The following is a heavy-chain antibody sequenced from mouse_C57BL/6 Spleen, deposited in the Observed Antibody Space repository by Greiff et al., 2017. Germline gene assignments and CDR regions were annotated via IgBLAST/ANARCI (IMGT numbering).Heavy chain of an antibody. Sequence: VQLQQSGAELVKPGASVKLSCTASGFNFTDYCMHWVKQRPEQGLEWIGRIDPEDGETKYAPKFQGKATITADTSSNTAYMQLSSLTYEDTAVYYCTGGYGGSFAYWGQGTLVTVSA. CDR3: TGGYGGSFAY. D-gene: IGHD2-14*01. V-gene: IGHV14-2*01. CDR1: GFNFTDYC. CDR2: IDPEDGET. J-gene: IGHJ3*01.